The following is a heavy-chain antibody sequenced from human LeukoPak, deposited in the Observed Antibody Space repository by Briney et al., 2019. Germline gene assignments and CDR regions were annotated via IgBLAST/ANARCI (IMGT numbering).Heavy chain of an antibody. CDR1: GFTSSNYW. J-gene: IGHJ4*02. V-gene: IGHV3-74*01. D-gene: IGHD2-21*01. Sequence: SGGSLRLSCAASGFTSSNYWMHWVRHVPGKGLVWVSRIDSDGSGSHYADSVKGRFTISRDNSKNTLYLQMNSLRAEDTAVYYCAKFLPTHIVVANYYFDYWGQRTLVTVSS. CDR2: IDSDGSGS. CDR3: AKFLPTHIVVANYYFDY.